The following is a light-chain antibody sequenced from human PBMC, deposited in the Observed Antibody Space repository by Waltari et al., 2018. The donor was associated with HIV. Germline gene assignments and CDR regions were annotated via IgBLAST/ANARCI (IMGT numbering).Light chain of an antibody. V-gene: IGLV2-23*02. Sequence: QSALTQPASVSGSPGQSITISCPGTSSNVGSADLVSRYQPHPGEAPKLIIYEVTKRPSGVSNRFSGSKSGNTASLTISGLQAEDEADYYCCSCPRSGIRYVFGTGTKVTVL. CDR2: EVT. J-gene: IGLJ1*01. CDR3: CSCPRSGIRYV. CDR1: SSNVGSADL.